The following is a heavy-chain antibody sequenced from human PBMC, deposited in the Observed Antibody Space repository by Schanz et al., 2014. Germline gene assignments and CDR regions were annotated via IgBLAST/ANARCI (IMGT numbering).Heavy chain of an antibody. CDR2: INTGVNT. Sequence: EVQLMESGGGLVKPGGSLRLSCVASGFAFSSFAMTWVRQAPGRGLEWVSAINTGVNTYYADSVRGRFTMSRDNSKNTLYLQMNSLRAGDAAVYYCAKSQGSSFDSWAQGTLVTVSS. V-gene: IGHV3-23*01. CDR3: AKSQGSSFDS. J-gene: IGHJ4*02. D-gene: IGHD6-13*01. CDR1: GFAFSSFA.